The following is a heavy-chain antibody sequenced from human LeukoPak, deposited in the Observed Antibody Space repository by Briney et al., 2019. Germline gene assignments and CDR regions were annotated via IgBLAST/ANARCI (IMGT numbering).Heavy chain of an antibody. CDR3: ATRPSGSDWYGVFDY. D-gene: IGHD1-26*01. J-gene: IGHJ4*02. CDR1: GSSISSHY. CDR2: IYSGGST. Sequence: SETLSLTCTFSGSSISSHYWSRIRQPPGRRMEWIGYIYSGGSTNYNPSFKSRVTMSVDTSKNQFSLALSSVTAADTALYYCATRPSGSDWYGVFDYWSPGTLVTVSP. V-gene: IGHV4-59*11.